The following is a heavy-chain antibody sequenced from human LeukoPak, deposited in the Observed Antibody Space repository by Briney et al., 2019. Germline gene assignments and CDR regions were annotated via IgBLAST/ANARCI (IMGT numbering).Heavy chain of an antibody. D-gene: IGHD1-26*01. V-gene: IGHV4-61*02. J-gene: IGHJ4*02. Sequence: SETLSLTCAVSGYSISSGYYWGWIRQPAGKGLGWIGRIYTSGSTNYNPSLKSRVTISVDTSKNQFSLRLSSVTAADTAVYYCARGLVGPYYWGQGTLVTVSS. CDR2: IYTSGST. CDR3: ARGLVGPYY. CDR1: GYSISSGYY.